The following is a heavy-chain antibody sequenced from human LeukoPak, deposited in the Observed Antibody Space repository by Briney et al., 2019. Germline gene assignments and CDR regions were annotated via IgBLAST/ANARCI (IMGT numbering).Heavy chain of an antibody. J-gene: IGHJ4*02. V-gene: IGHV1-2*02. CDR3: ARGRGPASSNFDY. CDR1: GYTFTGYY. Sequence: ASVKVSCKASGYTFTGYYMHWVRQAPGQGLEWMGWINPNNGGTNYAQKFQGRVTMTRDTSISTAYMELSRLTSDDTAVYYCARGRGPASSNFDYWGQGTMVSVSP. CDR2: INPNNGGT. D-gene: IGHD6-6*01.